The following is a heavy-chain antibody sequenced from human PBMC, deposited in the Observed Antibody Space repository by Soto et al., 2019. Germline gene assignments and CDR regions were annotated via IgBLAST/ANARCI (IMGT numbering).Heavy chain of an antibody. V-gene: IGHV3-21*01. CDR3: ARRGGYYYYGMDV. Sequence: EVQLVESGGGLVKPGGSLRLSCAASGFTFSSYSMNWVRQAPGKGLEWVSYISSSSSYIYYADSVKGRFTISRDNAKNSLYLQMNSLRAEDTAVYYCARRGGYYYYGMDVWGQGTTVTVSS. CDR2: ISSSSSYI. J-gene: IGHJ6*02. CDR1: GFTFSSYS. D-gene: IGHD3-16*01.